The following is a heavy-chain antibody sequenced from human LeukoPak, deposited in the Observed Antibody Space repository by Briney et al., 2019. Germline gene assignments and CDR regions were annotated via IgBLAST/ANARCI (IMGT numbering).Heavy chain of an antibody. CDR2: IYPGDSDT. D-gene: IGHD3-22*01. CDR3: ARITYHYDSSGYHFDT. J-gene: IGHJ4*02. Sequence: GESLKISCKGSGYSFTSYWIGWVRQMPGKGLEWMGIIYPGDSDTRYSPSFQGQVTISAAKSISTAYLQWSSLKASDTAMYFCARITYHYDSSGYHFDTWGQGTLVTVSS. CDR1: GYSFTSYW. V-gene: IGHV5-51*01.